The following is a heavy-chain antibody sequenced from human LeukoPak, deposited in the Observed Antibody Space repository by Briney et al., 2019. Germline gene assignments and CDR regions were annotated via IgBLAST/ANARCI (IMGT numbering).Heavy chain of an antibody. V-gene: IGHV1-18*01. CDR3: ARAVGLAVAGSYYMDV. Sequence: GASVKVSCKASGYTFTNYGISWVRQAPGQGLEWMGWISAYNGNTHYAQKFQGRVTITADKSTSTAYMELSSLRSEDTAVYYCARAVGLAVAGSYYMDVWGKGTTVTVSS. CDR1: GYTFTNYG. D-gene: IGHD6-19*01. J-gene: IGHJ6*03. CDR2: ISAYNGNT.